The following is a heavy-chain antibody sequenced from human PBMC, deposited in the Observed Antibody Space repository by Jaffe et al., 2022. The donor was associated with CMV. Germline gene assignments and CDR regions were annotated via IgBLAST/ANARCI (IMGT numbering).Heavy chain of an antibody. CDR2: ISGSGGST. J-gene: IGHJ4*02. D-gene: IGHD3-22*01. V-gene: IGHV3-23*01. CDR3: AKERPHPYDSSGYYPTYYDY. CDR1: GFTFSSYA. Sequence: EVQLLESGGGLVQPGGSLRLSCAASGFTFSSYAMSWVRQAPGKGLEWVSAISGSGGSTYYADSVKGRFTISRDNSKNTLYLQMNSLRAEDTAVYYCAKERPHPYDSSGYYPTYYDYWGQGTLVTVSS.